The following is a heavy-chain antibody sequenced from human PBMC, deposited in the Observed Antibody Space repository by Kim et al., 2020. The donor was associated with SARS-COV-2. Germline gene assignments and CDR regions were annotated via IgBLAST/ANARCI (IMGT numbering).Heavy chain of an antibody. V-gene: IGHV1-69*13. D-gene: IGHD3-16*01. Sequence: SVKVSCKASGGTFSGYAINWVRQAPGQGLEWMGGFMPSLRKANYAQKFQGRVTLIADESTSTASMTLSSLSSEDTAVHYCAGAQDYGEYVLGWFYPWGQ. CDR2: FMPSLRKA. CDR1: GGTFSGYA. CDR3: AGAQDYGEYVLGWFYP. J-gene: IGHJ5*02.